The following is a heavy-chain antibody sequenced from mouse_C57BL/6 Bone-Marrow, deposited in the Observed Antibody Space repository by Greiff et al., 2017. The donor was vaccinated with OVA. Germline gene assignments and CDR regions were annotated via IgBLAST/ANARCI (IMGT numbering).Heavy chain of an antibody. J-gene: IGHJ4*01. Sequence: VQLQQSVAELVRPGASVKLSCTASGFNIKNTYMHWVKQRPEQGLEWIGRIDPANDNTKYAPQFQGKATMTADTSSNTAYLQLSSLASEDTAVYCCARGNFGSSLYAMDYWGQGTSVTVSS. CDR3: ARGNFGSSLYAMDY. CDR1: GFNIKNTY. CDR2: IDPANDNT. V-gene: IGHV14-3*01. D-gene: IGHD1-1*01.